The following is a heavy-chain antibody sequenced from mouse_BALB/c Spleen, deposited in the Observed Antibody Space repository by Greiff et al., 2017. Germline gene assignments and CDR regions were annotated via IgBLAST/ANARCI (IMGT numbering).Heavy chain of an antibody. CDR2: ISYDGSN. CDR1: GYSITSGYY. V-gene: IGHV3-6*02. J-gene: IGHJ2*01. CDR3: SYYGNYFDY. D-gene: IGHD2-10*01. Sequence: EESGPGLVKPSQSLSLTCSVTGYSITSGYYWNWIRQFPGNKLEWMGYISYDGSNNYNPSLKNRISITRDTSKNQFFLKLNSVTTEVTATYYCSYYGNYFDYWGQGTTLTVSS.